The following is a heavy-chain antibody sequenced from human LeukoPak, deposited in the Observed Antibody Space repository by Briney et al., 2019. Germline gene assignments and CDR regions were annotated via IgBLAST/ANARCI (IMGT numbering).Heavy chain of an antibody. V-gene: IGHV3-72*01. CDR3: VRVVTTGSGWYHFDN. Sequence: GGSLRLSCAGAGFSITDHHMDWVRQAPGKGLQWMGRSATTKPNSFTTQYAASVRGRFTISRDDSQHSLYLPLNSLKTEDTAVYYCVRVVTTGSGWYHFDNSGLGTLVTVSS. CDR1: GFSITDHH. D-gene: IGHD1-1*01. CDR2: SATTKPNSFTT. J-gene: IGHJ4*02.